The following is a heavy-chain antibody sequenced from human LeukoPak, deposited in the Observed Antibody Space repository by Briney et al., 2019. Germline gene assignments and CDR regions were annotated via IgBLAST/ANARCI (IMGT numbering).Heavy chain of an antibody. V-gene: IGHV4-61*02. CDR2: IYTSGST. J-gene: IGHJ5*02. CDR1: GGSISSGSYY. CDR3: ARGSSSSWFDP. D-gene: IGHD6-6*01. Sequence: SQTLSLTCTVSGGSISSGSYYWSWIRQPAGKGLEWIGRIYTSGSTNYNPSLKSRVTISVDTSKNQFSLKLSSVTAADTAVYYCARGSSSSWFDPWRQGTLVTVSS.